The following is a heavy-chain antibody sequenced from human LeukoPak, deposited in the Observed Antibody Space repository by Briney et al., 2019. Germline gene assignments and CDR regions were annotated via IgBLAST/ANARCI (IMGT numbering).Heavy chain of an antibody. Sequence: GGSLRLSCAASGFTFSSSAMNWVRQAPGKGLEWVSSINNVGSHIYYADSVKGRFTISRDNAKNSLYLQMNSLRAEDTAVYYCARDIHPSGWDYWGQGTLVTVSS. V-gene: IGHV3-21*01. D-gene: IGHD6-19*01. CDR3: ARDIHPSGWDY. CDR2: INNVGSHI. CDR1: GFTFSSSA. J-gene: IGHJ4*02.